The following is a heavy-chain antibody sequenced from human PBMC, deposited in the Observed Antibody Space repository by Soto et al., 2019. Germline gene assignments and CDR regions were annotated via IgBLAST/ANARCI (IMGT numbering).Heavy chain of an antibody. CDR2: INHSGST. CDR3: ARTGYSSGWYKAAFDI. D-gene: IGHD6-19*01. CDR1: GGSFSGYY. Sequence: SETLSLTCAVYGGSFSGYYWCWIRQPPGKGLEWIGEINHSGSTNYNPSLKSRVTISVDTSKNQFSLKLSSVTAADTAVYFCARTGYSSGWYKAAFDIWGQGTMVT. V-gene: IGHV4-34*01. J-gene: IGHJ3*02.